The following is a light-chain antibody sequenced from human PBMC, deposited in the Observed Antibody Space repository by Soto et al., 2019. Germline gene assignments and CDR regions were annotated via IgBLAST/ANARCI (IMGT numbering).Light chain of an antibody. CDR3: SSYTSSNTVV. Sequence: QSALTQPASMSGSPGQSITISCTGTCSDVGTFNYVSWYQQHPGKAPKLMIYDVTNRPSGVSNRFSGSKSGNTASLTISGLQAEDEADYYCSSYTSSNTVVFGGGTKVTVL. CDR2: DVT. J-gene: IGLJ3*02. CDR1: CSDVGTFNY. V-gene: IGLV2-14*01.